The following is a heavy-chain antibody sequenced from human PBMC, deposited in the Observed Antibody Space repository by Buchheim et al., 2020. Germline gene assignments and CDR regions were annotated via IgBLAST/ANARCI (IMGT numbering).Heavy chain of an antibody. Sequence: QVQLVQSGAEVKKPGASVKVSCKASGYTFTSYYMHRVRQAPGQGLEWMGIINPSGGSTSYAQKFQGSATMNRDTYTTPYSMELSSLRSEDTAVYYCARANYDIWTGQSQGRFDPWGQGTL. V-gene: IGHV1-46*01. CDR1: GYTFTSYY. CDR3: ARANYDIWTGQSQGRFDP. D-gene: IGHD3-9*01. J-gene: IGHJ5*02. CDR2: INPSGGST.